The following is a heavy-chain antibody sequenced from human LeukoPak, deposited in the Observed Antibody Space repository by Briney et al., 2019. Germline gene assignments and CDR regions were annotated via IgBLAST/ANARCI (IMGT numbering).Heavy chain of an antibody. CDR1: GFTFSSYA. J-gene: IGHJ4*02. Sequence: GGSLRLSCAASGFTFSSYAMTWVRQAPGKGLEWVSGISATGGSTYSADSVQGRFTISRDNSKNTLYLQMNSLRVEDTAVYYCAKEHSSGWYVIFDSWGQGTLVTVSS. D-gene: IGHD6-19*01. CDR3: AKEHSSGWYVIFDS. V-gene: IGHV3-23*01. CDR2: ISATGGST.